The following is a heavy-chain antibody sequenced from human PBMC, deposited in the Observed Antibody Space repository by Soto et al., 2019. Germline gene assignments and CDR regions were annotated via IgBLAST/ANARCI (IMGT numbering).Heavy chain of an antibody. V-gene: IGHV3-48*02. J-gene: IGHJ4*02. CDR3: ARDDSDSSGYYLLFDY. CDR2: ISSSSSTI. Sequence: RQAPGKGLEWVSYISSSSSTIYYADSVKGRFTISRDNAKNSLYLQMNSLRDEDTAVYYCARDDSDSSGYYLLFDYWGQGT. D-gene: IGHD3-22*01.